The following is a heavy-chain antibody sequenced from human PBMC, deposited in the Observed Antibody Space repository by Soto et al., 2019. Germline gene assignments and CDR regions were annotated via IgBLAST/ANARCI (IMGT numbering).Heavy chain of an antibody. D-gene: IGHD3-22*01. CDR1: GSTFRSYD. CDR2: IGTAGDT. CDR3: ARAIGPTLFDY. J-gene: IGHJ4*02. Sequence: PVESLRLSCSASGSTFRSYDMHWVRQGPGKGMEWVSAIGTAGDTNYAGSVKGRFTISRENAKNSLYLQMNSLGAGDTAIYFCARAIGPTLFDYWGQGALVTVSS. V-gene: IGHV3-13*04.